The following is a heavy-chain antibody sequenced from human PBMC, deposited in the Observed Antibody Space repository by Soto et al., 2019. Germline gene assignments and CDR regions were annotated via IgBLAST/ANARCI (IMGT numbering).Heavy chain of an antibody. V-gene: IGHV1-8*01. J-gene: IGHJ3*02. CDR2: MNPNSGNT. Sequence: ASVKVSCKASGYTFTSYGINWVRQATGQGLEWMGWMNPNSGNTGYAQKFQGRVTMTRNTSISTAYMELSSLRSEDTAVYYCASSDRTGGQLITYAFDIWGQGTMVTVSS. D-gene: IGHD2-2*01. CDR3: ASSDRTGGQLITYAFDI. CDR1: GYTFTSYG.